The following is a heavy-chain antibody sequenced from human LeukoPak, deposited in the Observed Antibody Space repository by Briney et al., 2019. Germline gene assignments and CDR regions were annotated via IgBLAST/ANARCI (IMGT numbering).Heavy chain of an antibody. D-gene: IGHD6-19*01. CDR1: GFTFSSYD. J-gene: IGHJ6*02. CDR2: IGTAGDT. CDR3: ARDKGSGGGWYHGMDV. Sequence: GGSLRLSCAASGFTFSSYDMHWVRQATGKGLEWVSAIGTAGDTYYPGSVKGRFTISRENAKNSLYLQMNSLRAEDTAVYYCARDKGSGGGWYHGMDVWGQGTTVTVSS. V-gene: IGHV3-13*01.